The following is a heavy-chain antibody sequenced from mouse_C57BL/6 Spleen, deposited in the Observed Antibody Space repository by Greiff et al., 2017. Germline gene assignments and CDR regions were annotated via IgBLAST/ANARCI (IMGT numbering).Heavy chain of an antibody. J-gene: IGHJ2*01. CDR2: ISYDGSN. Sequence: EVKLMESGPGLVKPSQSLSLTCSVTGYSITSGYYWNWIRQFPGNKLEWMGYISYDGSNNYNPSLKNRISITRDTSKNQFFLKLNSVTTEDTATYYCARGATVDYGGQGTTLTVSS. CDR1: GYSITSGYY. CDR3: ARGATVDY. D-gene: IGHD3-1*01. V-gene: IGHV3-6*01.